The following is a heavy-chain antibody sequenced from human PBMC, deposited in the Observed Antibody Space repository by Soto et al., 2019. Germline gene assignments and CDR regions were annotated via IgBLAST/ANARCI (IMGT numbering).Heavy chain of an antibody. J-gene: IGHJ4*02. CDR1: GFVFGDYF. CDR3: ARDRRITRV. V-gene: IGHV3-11*06. Sequence: PGGSLRLSCAASGFVFGDYFMTWIRQAPGKGLEYVSSIGFTATTYTNYADSVKGRFTISRDNARNSLYLQMNSLRAEDTAVYYCARDRRITRVGGQGAMVNVSS. CDR2: IGFTATTYT. D-gene: IGHD3-10*01.